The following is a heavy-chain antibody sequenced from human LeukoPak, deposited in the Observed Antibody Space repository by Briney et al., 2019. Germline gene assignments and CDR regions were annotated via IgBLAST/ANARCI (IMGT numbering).Heavy chain of an antibody. V-gene: IGHV4-34*11. Sequence: SETLSLTCAVYGGSFSGYYWSWIRQPPGKGLEWIGYIYYSGSTNYNPSLKSRVTISVDTSKNQFSLKLSSVTAADTAVYFCARVDTASDAFDIWGQGTMVTVSS. CDR3: ARVDTASDAFDI. D-gene: IGHD5-18*01. CDR1: GGSFSGYY. J-gene: IGHJ3*02. CDR2: IYYSGST.